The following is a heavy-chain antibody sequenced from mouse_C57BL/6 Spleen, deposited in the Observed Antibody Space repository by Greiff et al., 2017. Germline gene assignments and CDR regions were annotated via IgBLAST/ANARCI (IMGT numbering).Heavy chain of an antibody. Sequence: QVQLQQPGAELVMPGASVKLSCKASGYTFTSYWMHWVKQRPGQGLEWLGEIDPSDSYTNYNQKFKGKSTLTVDKSSSTAYMQLSSLTSEGSAVYDCARLAFGYGGQGTTRTVSS. V-gene: IGHV1-69*01. CDR3: ARLAFGY. CDR1: GYTFTSYW. CDR2: IDPSDSYT. J-gene: IGHJ2*01.